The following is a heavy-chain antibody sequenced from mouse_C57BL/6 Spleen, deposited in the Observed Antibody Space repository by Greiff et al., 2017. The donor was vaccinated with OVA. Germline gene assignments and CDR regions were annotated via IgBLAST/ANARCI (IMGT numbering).Heavy chain of an antibody. CDR1: GYAFSSSW. CDR3: ARSLDGEFAY. V-gene: IGHV1-82*01. Sequence: QVQLQESGPELVKPGASVKISCKASGYAFSSSWMNWVKQRPGKGLEWIGRIYSGDGDTNYNGKFKGKATLTADKSSSTAYMQLISLTSEDSAVYFCARSLDGEFAYWGQGTLVTVSA. J-gene: IGHJ3*01. CDR2: IYSGDGDT.